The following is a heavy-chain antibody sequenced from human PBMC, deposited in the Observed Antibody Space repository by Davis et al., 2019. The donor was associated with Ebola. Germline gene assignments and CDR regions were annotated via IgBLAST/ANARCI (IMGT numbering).Heavy chain of an antibody. CDR1: GGSVSSGSYY. J-gene: IGHJ6*04. CDR3: ARVSELYGMDV. D-gene: IGHD1-26*01. Sequence: SETLSLTCTVSGGSVSSGSYYWSWIRQPPGKGLEWIGYIYYSGSTNYNPSLKSRVTISVDTSKNQFSLKLSSVTAADTAVYYCARVSELYGMDVWGKGTTVTVSS. V-gene: IGHV4-61*01. CDR2: IYYSGST.